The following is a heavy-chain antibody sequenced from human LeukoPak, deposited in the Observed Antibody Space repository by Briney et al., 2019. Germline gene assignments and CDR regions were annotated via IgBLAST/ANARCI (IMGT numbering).Heavy chain of an antibody. V-gene: IGHV3-23*01. D-gene: IGHD3-22*01. J-gene: IGHJ4*02. CDR1: GFTFSTYA. CDR3: AKDRYYDISGSLDLDY. CDR2: ISGSGFST. Sequence: PGGSLRLSCAASGFTFSTYATSWVRQAPGKGLEWVSGISGSGFSTYYSDSVKGRFTISRDNSKNTLYLQMNTLRAEDTALYYCAKDRYYDISGSLDLDYWGQGTLVTVSS.